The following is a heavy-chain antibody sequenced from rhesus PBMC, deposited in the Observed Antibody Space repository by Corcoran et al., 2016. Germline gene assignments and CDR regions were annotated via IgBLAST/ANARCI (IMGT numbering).Heavy chain of an antibody. CDR1: GFTFGSYA. CDR2: IIPLVGIT. J-gene: IGHJ4*01. CDR3: ARVGYSGSWNAFSFDY. Sequence: QVQLVQSGAEVKKPGASVKVSCKASGFTFGSYAISWVRQAPGQGLEWMGVIIPLVGITNYADKFQGRVTITADTSTSTAYMELSSLRSEETAVYYCARVGYSGSWNAFSFDYWGQGVLVTVSS. V-gene: IGHV1-198*02. D-gene: IGHD6-25*01.